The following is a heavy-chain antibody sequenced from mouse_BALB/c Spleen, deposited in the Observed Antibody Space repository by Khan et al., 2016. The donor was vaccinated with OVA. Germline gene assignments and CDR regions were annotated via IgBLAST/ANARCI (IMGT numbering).Heavy chain of an antibody. CDR3: ARPYYGSAWFAY. Sequence: VQLQESGPGLVAPSQSLSIICTVSGFSLTSYGVHWVRQPPGKGLEWLGVMWAGGSTNYNSALMSRLSISIDNSKSQVFLKMNSLQTDDTAMYYCARPYYGSAWFAYWGQGTLVTVS. CDR1: GFSLTSYG. CDR2: MWAGGST. D-gene: IGHD1-1*01. J-gene: IGHJ3*01. V-gene: IGHV2-9*02.